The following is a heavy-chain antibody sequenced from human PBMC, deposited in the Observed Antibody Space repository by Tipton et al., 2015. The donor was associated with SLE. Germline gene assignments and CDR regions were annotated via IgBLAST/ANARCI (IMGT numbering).Heavy chain of an antibody. V-gene: IGHV5-51*03. CDR1: GYSFTSYW. Sequence: VQLVQSGAEVKKPGESLKISCKGSGYSFTSYWIGWVRQMPGKGLEWMGIIYPGDPDTRYSPSFQGQVTISADKSISTAYLQWSSLKASDTAMYYCARSVWWLPPDYYYYMDVWGKGTTVTVSS. J-gene: IGHJ6*03. CDR3: ARSVWWLPPDYYYYMDV. D-gene: IGHD5-12*01. CDR2: IYPGDPDT.